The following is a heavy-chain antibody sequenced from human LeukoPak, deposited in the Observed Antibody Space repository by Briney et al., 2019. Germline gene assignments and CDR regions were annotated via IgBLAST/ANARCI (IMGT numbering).Heavy chain of an antibody. J-gene: IGHJ5*02. CDR3: ARERPFSGGSGVDWFDP. CDR2: IYYCWTT. V-gene: IGHV4-30-4*01. Sequence: PSETLSLTCTVSGGSISSNYWCWVRQPPGKGVERSGYIYYCWTTSSNPSLNTPLTISVYTSIPPFSLKLSSVTAADTAVYYCARERPFSGGSGVDWFDPWGQGILVTVSS. D-gene: IGHD3-10*01. CDR1: GGSISSNY.